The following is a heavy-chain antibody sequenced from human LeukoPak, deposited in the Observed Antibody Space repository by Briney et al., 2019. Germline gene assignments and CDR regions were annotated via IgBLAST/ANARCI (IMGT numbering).Heavy chain of an antibody. J-gene: IGHJ3*02. V-gene: IGHV4-39*01. CDR3: ARHSWYYDSSGYLDAFDI. Sequence: GSLRLSCAASGFTVSSNYMSWVRQPPGKGLEWIGSIYYSGSTYYNPSLKSRVTISVDTSKNQFSLKLSSVTAADTAVYYCARHSWYYDSSGYLDAFDIWGQGTMVTVSS. D-gene: IGHD3-22*01. CDR1: GFTVSSNY. CDR2: IYYSGST.